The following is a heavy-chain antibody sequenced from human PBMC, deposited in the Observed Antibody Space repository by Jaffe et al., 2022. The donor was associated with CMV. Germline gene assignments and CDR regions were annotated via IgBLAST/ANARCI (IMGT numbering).Heavy chain of an antibody. D-gene: IGHD4-17*01. J-gene: IGHJ4*02. CDR2: ISSSSSYI. CDR3: ARDGQHDYGDYDFDY. CDR1: GFTFSSYS. V-gene: IGHV3-21*01. Sequence: EVQLVESGGGLVKPGGSLRLSCAASGFTFSSYSMNWVRQAPGKGLEWVSSISSSSSYIYYADSVKGRFTISRDNAKNSLYLQMNSLRAEDTAVYYCARDGQHDYGDYDFDYWGQGTLVTVSS.